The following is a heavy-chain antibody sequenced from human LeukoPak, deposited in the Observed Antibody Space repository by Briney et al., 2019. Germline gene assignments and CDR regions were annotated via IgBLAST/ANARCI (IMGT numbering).Heavy chain of an antibody. Sequence: SETLSLTCAVYGGSFSGYYWSWIRQPPGKGLEWIGEINHSGSTNYNPSLKSRVTISVDTSKNQFSLKLSCGTAADTAVYYCARRITIFGVVISWFDPWGQGTLVTVSS. CDR1: GGSFSGYY. CDR2: INHSGST. J-gene: IGHJ5*02. V-gene: IGHV4-34*01. CDR3: ARRITIFGVVISWFDP. D-gene: IGHD3-3*01.